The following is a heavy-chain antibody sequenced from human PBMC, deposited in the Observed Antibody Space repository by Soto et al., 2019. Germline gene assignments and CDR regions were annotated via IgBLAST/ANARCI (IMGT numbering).Heavy chain of an antibody. Sequence: ASVKVSCKASGYTFTSHGISWVRQAPGQGLEWMGWISPYNGNTDYAQKVQGRVTMTTDTSTSTAYMELRSLRSDDTAVYYCARDKLEMATILDSWGQGALVTVSS. CDR2: ISPYNGNT. D-gene: IGHD5-12*01. CDR1: GYTFTSHG. J-gene: IGHJ5*01. CDR3: ARDKLEMATILDS. V-gene: IGHV1-18*01.